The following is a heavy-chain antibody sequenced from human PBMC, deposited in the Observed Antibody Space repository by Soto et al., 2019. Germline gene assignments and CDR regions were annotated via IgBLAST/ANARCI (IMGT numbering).Heavy chain of an antibody. D-gene: IGHD2-15*01. CDR1: GYTFTSYG. J-gene: IGHJ6*02. CDR3: ARDTGYCSGGSCWGYYYGMDV. CDR2: VIPVFGSA. V-gene: IGHV1-69*13. Sequence: SVKVSCKASGYTFTSYGISWVRQAPGQGLEWMGGVIPVFGSANYAQKFQGRITITADESTSTAYMELSSLRSEDTAVYYCARDTGYCSGGSCWGYYYGMDVWGQGT.